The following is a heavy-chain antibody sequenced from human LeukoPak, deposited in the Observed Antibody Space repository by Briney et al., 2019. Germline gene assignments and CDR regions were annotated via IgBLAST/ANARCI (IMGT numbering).Heavy chain of an antibody. CDR3: ARRWSSSLNHYFDY. Sequence: GGSLRLSCAASGFTLSSYWMSWVRQAPGKGREWGANIKQDGGEKFYVDSVKGRFTISRDNAKNSLYLQMNSLRAEDTAVYYCARRWSSSLNHYFDYWGQGTLVTVSS. J-gene: IGHJ4*02. D-gene: IGHD6-13*01. CDR2: IKQDGGEK. V-gene: IGHV3-7*01. CDR1: GFTLSSYW.